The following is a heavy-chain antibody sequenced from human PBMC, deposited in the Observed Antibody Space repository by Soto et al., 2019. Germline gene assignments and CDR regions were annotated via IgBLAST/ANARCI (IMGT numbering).Heavy chain of an antibody. CDR2: IIPMFGTT. Sequence: QVQLVQSGSEVKMPGSSVKVSCKTSGGTFSRHAINWVRQAPGQGLEWMGGIIPMFGTTNYAQKFKGRVTRRADEATTTAYMELGGMRCEGAAVYYCARAAIHGGSWYFWFAPWGKGPRVTVSS. CDR1: GGTFSRHA. CDR3: ARAAIHGGSWYFWFAP. J-gene: IGHJ5*02. D-gene: IGHD6-13*01. V-gene: IGHV1-69*01.